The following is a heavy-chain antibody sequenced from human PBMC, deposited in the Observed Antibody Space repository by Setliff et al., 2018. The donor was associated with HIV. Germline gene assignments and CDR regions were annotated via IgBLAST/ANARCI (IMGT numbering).Heavy chain of an antibody. CDR2: INHRGST. V-gene: IGHV4-34*01. D-gene: IGHD6-13*01. CDR3: ARESPSSSWFYFDL. CDR1: GGSFSDYY. Sequence: PSETLSLTCAVYGGSFSDYYWTWIRQSPGKGLEWIGEINHRGSTNYNPSLKSRVTVSVDTSKNQFSLKLVSVTAADTAVYYCARESPSSSWFYFDLWGQGTLVTVSS. J-gene: IGHJ4*02.